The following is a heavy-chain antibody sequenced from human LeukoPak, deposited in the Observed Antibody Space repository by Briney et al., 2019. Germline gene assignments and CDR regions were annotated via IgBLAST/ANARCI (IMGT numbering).Heavy chain of an antibody. CDR2: IYSGDSGVST. CDR1: GFSVSNTY. D-gene: IGHD6-6*01. J-gene: IGHJ6*02. Sequence: PGGSLRLSCAASGFSVSNTYMSWVRQAPGKGLEWVSVIYSGDSGVSTYYADSVKGRFTISRHNSKNTLYLQMRSLRAEDTAVYFCARSAARLRYYYAMDVWGQGTTVTVCS. CDR3: ARSAARLRYYYAMDV. V-gene: IGHV3-53*04.